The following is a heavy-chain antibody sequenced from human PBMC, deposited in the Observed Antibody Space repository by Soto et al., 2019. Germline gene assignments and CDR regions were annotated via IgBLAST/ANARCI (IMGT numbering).Heavy chain of an antibody. J-gene: IGHJ6*02. Sequence: SAKVSCKTCEGTFSVYAISWVRLAPGQGLEWMGGIVPLVRTTNYAQKFQGRVTITADTSTYTVYMELSGLRPGDTAVYYCPRRRHTSTWSYLLVRSALDVWGQGITAT. D-gene: IGHD3-3*01. CDR1: EGTFSVYA. V-gene: IGHV1-69*06. CDR3: PRRRHTSTWSYLLVRSALDV. CDR2: IVPLVRTT.